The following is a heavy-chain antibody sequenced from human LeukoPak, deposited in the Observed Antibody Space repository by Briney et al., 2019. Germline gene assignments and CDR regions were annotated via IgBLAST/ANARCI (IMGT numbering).Heavy chain of an antibody. V-gene: IGHV1-2*02. CDR1: GYTFTGYY. CDR2: INPNSGGT. D-gene: IGHD5-12*01. Sequence: GASVKVSCKASGYTFTGYYMHWVRQAPGQGLEWMGWINPNSGGTNYAQKFQGRVTMTRDTSISTAYMELSRLRSDDTAVYYCARVASLSDVWWLREYYFDYWGQGTLVTVSS. J-gene: IGHJ4*02. CDR3: ARVASLSDVWWLREYYFDY.